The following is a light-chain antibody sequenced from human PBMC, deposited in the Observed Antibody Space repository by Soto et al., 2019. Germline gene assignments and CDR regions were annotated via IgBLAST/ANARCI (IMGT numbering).Light chain of an antibody. J-gene: IGKJ2*01. V-gene: IGKV1-6*01. CDR1: QGISNA. CDR3: LQDYTYPYT. Sequence: AIQMTKSPSSPSASVGDRVTITCRASQGISNALGLYQQKPGKAPKLLLYVASSLQVGVPSRFSGSGSGTDFTLTISSLQPEDFATYYCLQDYTYPYTFGQGTKLEIK. CDR2: VAS.